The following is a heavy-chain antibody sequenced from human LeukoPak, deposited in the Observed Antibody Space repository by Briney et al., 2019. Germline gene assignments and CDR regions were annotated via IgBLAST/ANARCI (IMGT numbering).Heavy chain of an antibody. CDR3: ARGTLYSGWSYYFDY. CDR1: GASINNYY. V-gene: IGHV4-4*07. Sequence: SETLSLTCTFSGASINNYYWSWIRQPAGKGLEWIGLIHSSGSTSSNPSLKSRVTISVDTSKNHFSLRLSSVTAADTAMYYCARGTLYSGWSYYFDYWGQGSQVTVSS. D-gene: IGHD6-19*01. J-gene: IGHJ4*02. CDR2: IHSSGST.